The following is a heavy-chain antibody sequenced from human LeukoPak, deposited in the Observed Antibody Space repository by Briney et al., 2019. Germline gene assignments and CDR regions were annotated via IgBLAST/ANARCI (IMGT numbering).Heavy chain of an antibody. CDR2: INTDGSDR. J-gene: IGHJ4*02. V-gene: IGHV3-74*01. Sequence: GGSLRLSCAASGFTFSNYWMNWVRQAPGKGLAWVSRINTDGSDRSYADPVKGRFTISRDNAKNTLFLEMDSLRGEDTATYYCARGMDDIDYWGQGILITVSS. D-gene: IGHD3-9*01. CDR3: ARGMDDIDY. CDR1: GFTFSNYW.